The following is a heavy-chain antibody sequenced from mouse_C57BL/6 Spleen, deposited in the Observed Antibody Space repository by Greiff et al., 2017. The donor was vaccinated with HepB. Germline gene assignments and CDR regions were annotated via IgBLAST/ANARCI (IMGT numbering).Heavy chain of an antibody. CDR3: ARNDYDGSWFAY. J-gene: IGHJ3*01. CDR1: GYAFSSYW. V-gene: IGHV1-80*01. CDR2: IYPGDGDT. Sequence: VQLQQSGAELVKPGASVKISCKASGYAFSSYWMNWVKQRPGKGLEWIGQIYPGDGDTNYNGKFKGKATLTADKSSSTAYMQLSSLTSEDSAVYFRARNDYDGSWFAYWGQGTLGTVSA. D-gene: IGHD2-4*01.